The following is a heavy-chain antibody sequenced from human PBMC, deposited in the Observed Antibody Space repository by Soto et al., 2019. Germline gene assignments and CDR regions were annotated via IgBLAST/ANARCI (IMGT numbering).Heavy chain of an antibody. CDR3: VKVLGPSWGNYGLDV. V-gene: IGHV3-23*01. J-gene: IGHJ6*02. CDR2: ISSRGCGA. Sequence: EMQLLESGGGLVQPGGSLRLSCAASGFTFGNFAMSWVRQAPGKGLVWGSSISSRGCGAFYADSVKGRFTISGDNSKEALSLQVSSLRAEDTAVYYCVKVLGPSWGNYGLDVWGQGATVTVSS. CDR1: GFTFGNFA. D-gene: IGHD3-16*01.